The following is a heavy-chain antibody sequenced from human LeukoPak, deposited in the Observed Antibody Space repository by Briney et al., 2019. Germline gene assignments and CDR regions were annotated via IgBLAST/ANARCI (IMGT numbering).Heavy chain of an antibody. J-gene: IGHJ4*02. Sequence: SETLSLTCTVSGGSISSSSYYWGWIRQPPGKGLEWIGSIYYSGSTYHNPSLKSRVTISVDTSKNQFSLKLSSVTAADTAVYYCAGIEMAYFDYWGQGTLVTVSS. CDR2: IYYSGST. CDR1: GGSISSSSYY. D-gene: IGHD5-24*01. CDR3: AGIEMAYFDY. V-gene: IGHV4-39*01.